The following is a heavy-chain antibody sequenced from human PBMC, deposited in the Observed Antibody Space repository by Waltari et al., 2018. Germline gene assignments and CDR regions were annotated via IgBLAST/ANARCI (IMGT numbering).Heavy chain of an antibody. CDR3: VRGAFEFYSSSFGKGGWFDP. CDR2: INHRGST. V-gene: IGHV4-34*01. CDR1: GGPLSSYF. J-gene: IGHJ5*02. Sequence: HVQLQQWGAGLLKPSETLSLSCAVDGGPLSSYFWRWIRHSPRKGLEWIGEINHRGSTNYNPSLRGRVTISVDTSKNQFSLKLSSVTAADTAVYYCVRGAFEFYSSSFGKGGWFDPWGQGTPVTVSS. D-gene: IGHD3-10*01.